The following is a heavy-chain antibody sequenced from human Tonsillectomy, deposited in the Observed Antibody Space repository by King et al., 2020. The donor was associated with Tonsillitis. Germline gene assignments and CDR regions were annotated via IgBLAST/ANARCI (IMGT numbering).Heavy chain of an antibody. CDR1: GFTFSNYA. CDR3: SRAQGAAAGTDFYFGY. J-gene: IGHJ4*02. V-gene: IGHV3-30-3*01. Sequence: VQLVESWGGVVQPGRSLRLSCVASGFTFSNYAMHWVRPAPGKGLEWLAVISHDGSNKNYANSVKGLFSISTNNSNKTLYLQMNSLRSDDTAVYYCSRAQGAAAGTDFYFGYWGQGTLVTVSS. CDR2: ISHDGSNK. D-gene: IGHD6-13*01.